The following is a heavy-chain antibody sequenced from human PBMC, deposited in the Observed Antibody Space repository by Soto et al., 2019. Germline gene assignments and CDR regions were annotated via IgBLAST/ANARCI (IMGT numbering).Heavy chain of an antibody. Sequence: SETLSLTCTVSGGSLTKYYWSWIRQPAGKGLEWIGRISTSGNVVSKASLRSRLTMSVDASKNQFSLRLTSVTAADTAVYYCARDNNDFWSLYPLAFDYWGQGALVTVSS. CDR1: GGSLTKYY. J-gene: IGHJ4*02. V-gene: IGHV4-4*07. D-gene: IGHD3-3*01. CDR2: ISTSGNV. CDR3: ARDNNDFWSLYPLAFDY.